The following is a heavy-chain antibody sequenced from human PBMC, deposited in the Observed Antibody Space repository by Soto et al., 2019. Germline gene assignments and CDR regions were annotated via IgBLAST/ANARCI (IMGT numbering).Heavy chain of an antibody. D-gene: IGHD3-3*01. V-gene: IGHV1-8*01. J-gene: IGHJ6*02. Sequence: QAQLVQSGAEVKKPGASVKVSCKASGYTFTSYDINWVRQAPGQGLEWLGWMDPNSGSTGYAQNFPGRVTQSRNISINTAHMELSSLRSEDTAVYYCARERKFDFWRKGLDVWGQGTTVTVSS. CDR2: MDPNSGST. CDR1: GYTFTSYD. CDR3: ARERKFDFWRKGLDV.